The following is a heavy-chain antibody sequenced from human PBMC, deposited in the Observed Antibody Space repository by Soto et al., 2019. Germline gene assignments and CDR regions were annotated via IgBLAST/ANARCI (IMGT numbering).Heavy chain of an antibody. V-gene: IGHV1-18*04. CDR1: GYTFTSYG. CDR2: ISGYDGNT. J-gene: IGHJ4*02. Sequence: GASVKVSCKASGYTFTSYGINGVRQAPGQGLEWMGWISGYDGNTNYAQKLQGRVTTTTDTSTSTAYMELRSLRSDDTAVYYCARVAYSYGSRGLDSWGQGTLVTVSS. CDR3: ARVAYSYGSRGLDS. D-gene: IGHD5-18*01.